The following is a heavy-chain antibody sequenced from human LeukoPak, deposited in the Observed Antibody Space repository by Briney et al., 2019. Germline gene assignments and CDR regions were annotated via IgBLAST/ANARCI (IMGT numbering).Heavy chain of an antibody. D-gene: IGHD4-17*01. CDR2: ITSGGSP. Sequence: PGGSLRLSCAASGFTFSNCAVMWVRQAPGQGLEWVSAITSGGSPRYADSVKGRFTISRDNSKNTLYLQMNSLKTEDTAQYFCARDPNGDYIGAFEFWGQGTGVTVSS. CDR3: ARDPNGDYIGAFEF. J-gene: IGHJ3*01. V-gene: IGHV3-23*01. CDR1: GFTFSNCA.